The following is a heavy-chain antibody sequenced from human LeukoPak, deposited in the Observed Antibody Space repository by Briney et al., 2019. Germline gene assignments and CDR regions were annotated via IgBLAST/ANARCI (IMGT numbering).Heavy chain of an antibody. D-gene: IGHD2-15*01. J-gene: IGHJ4*02. Sequence: SETLSLTCTVSGGSVSSGSYYWNWIRQHPGKGLEWIGCIDYSGSTYYNPSLKSRVTVSADTSKNQFSLKLTSVTAADTAVYYCARRWYHAYCDYWGQGSLVTVSS. V-gene: IGHV4-61*01. CDR3: ARRWYHAYCDY. CDR2: IDYSGST. CDR1: GGSVSSGSYY.